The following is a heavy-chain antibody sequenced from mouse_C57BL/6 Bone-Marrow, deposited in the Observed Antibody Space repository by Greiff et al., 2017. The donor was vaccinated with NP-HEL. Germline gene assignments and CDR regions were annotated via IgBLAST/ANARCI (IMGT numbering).Heavy chain of an antibody. CDR1: GYSFTGYY. J-gene: IGHJ2*01. CDR2: INPSTGGT. CDR3: ARSTYYYGSSLYYFDY. Sequence: EVKLMESGPELVKPGASVKISCKASGYSFTGYYMNWVKQSPEKSLEWIGEINPSTGGTTYNQKFKAKATLTVDKSSSTAYMQLKSLTSEDSAVYYCARSTYYYGSSLYYFDYWGQGTTLTVSS. D-gene: IGHD1-1*01. V-gene: IGHV1-42*01.